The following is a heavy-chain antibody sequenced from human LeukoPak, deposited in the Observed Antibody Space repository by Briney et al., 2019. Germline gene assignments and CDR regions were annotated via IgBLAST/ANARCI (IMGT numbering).Heavy chain of an antibody. CDR2: ISGSGRTI. D-gene: IGHD3-10*02. V-gene: IGHV3-48*03. Sequence: HPGGSLRLSCAASGFTFSSYEMNWVRQAPGKGLEWVSYISGSGRTIYYANSVKGRFTISRDNAKNSLYLQMNSLRAEDTAVYYCAELGITMIGGVWGKGTTVTISS. J-gene: IGHJ6*04. CDR3: AELGITMIGGV. CDR1: GFTFSSYE.